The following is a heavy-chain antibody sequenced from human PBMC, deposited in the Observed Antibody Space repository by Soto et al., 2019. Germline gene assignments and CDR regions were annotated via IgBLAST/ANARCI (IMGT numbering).Heavy chain of an antibody. J-gene: IGHJ4*02. D-gene: IGHD6-13*01. Sequence: QITLKESGPTLVKPTQTLTLTCTFSGFSLSTSGVGVGWIRQPPGKALEWLALIYWDDDKRYSPSLKSRLTITKDTPKNQVVLTMTNMDPVDTATYYCAHLRPIAAAGTGYFDYWGQGTLVTVSS. V-gene: IGHV2-5*02. CDR3: AHLRPIAAAGTGYFDY. CDR1: GFSLSTSGVG. CDR2: IYWDDDK.